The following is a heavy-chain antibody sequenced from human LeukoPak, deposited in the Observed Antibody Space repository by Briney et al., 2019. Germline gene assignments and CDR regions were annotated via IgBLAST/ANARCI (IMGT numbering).Heavy chain of an antibody. D-gene: IGHD5-18*01. J-gene: IGHJ6*03. CDR3: ARGSVQLWLRDTYYYMDV. V-gene: IGHV3-20*04. CDR2: INWNGRIT. CDR1: GFTFDDCA. Sequence: PGESLRLSCAASGFTFDDCAMNWVRQVPGRGLEWVSGINWNGRITEYADSAKDRFTISRQNTKNSLYLYMNNLGGEDTALYFCARGSVQLWLRDTYYYMDVWGKGTTVTVSS.